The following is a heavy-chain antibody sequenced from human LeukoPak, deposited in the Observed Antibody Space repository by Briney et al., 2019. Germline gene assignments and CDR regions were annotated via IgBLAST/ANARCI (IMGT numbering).Heavy chain of an antibody. CDR2: IYYSGST. CDR1: GGSISSSSYY. Sequence: SETLSLTCTVSGGSISSSSYYWGWIRQPPGKGLEWIGSIYYSGSTYYNPSLKSRVTISVDTSKNQFSLKLSSVTAADTAVYYCARYGGVVVDPHFGYWGQGTLVTVSS. D-gene: IGHD2-15*01. J-gene: IGHJ4*02. V-gene: IGHV4-39*01. CDR3: ARYGGVVVDPHFGY.